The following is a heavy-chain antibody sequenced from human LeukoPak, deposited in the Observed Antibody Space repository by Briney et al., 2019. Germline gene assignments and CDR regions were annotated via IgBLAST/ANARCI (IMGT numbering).Heavy chain of an antibody. CDR1: GGSISSYY. CDR2: IYYSGGT. Sequence: SETLSLTCTVSGGSISSYYWTWIRQPPGKGLGLEWIGYIYYSGGTNYNHSLKSRVTISIDTSKNQVSLKLSSVTAADTAVYYCARLWDSSSSLDYWGQGTLVTVSS. D-gene: IGHD6-6*01. J-gene: IGHJ4*02. V-gene: IGHV4-59*08. CDR3: ARLWDSSSSLDY.